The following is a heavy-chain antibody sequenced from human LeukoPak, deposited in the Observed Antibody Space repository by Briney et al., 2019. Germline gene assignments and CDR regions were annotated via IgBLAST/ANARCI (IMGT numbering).Heavy chain of an antibody. CDR2: IQNDGSDK. CDR3: AREGGRAVPGRFDQ. J-gene: IGHJ4*02. D-gene: IGHD6-13*01. CDR1: GINFRSSG. Sequence: GGSLKLSCAASGINFRSSGMHWVRQAPGKGLEWVTFIQNDGSDKYYAASVKGRFTISRDNSKNTVYLHMASLRADDTALYYCAREGGRAVPGRFDQWGQGTLVTVSS. V-gene: IGHV3-30*02.